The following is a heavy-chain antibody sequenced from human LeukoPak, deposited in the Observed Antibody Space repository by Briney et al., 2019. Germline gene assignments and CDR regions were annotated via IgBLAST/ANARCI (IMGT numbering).Heavy chain of an antibody. Sequence: SETLSLTCTVSGGSISSYYWSWIRQPPGKGLEWIGYIYYSGSTNYNPSLKSRVTISVDTSKNQFSLKLSSVTAADTAVYYFARAGPGVTPFDYWGQGTLVTVSS. V-gene: IGHV4-59*01. CDR2: IYYSGST. CDR1: GGSISSYY. CDR3: ARAGPGVTPFDY. D-gene: IGHD4-23*01. J-gene: IGHJ4*02.